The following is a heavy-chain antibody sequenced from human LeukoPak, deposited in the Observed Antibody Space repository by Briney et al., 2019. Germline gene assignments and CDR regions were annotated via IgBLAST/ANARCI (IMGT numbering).Heavy chain of an antibody. D-gene: IGHD3-22*01. CDR1: GGTFSSYA. Sequence: GSSVKVSCKASGGTFSSYAISWVRQAPGQGLEWTGGIIPIFGTANYAQKFQGRVTITADESTSTAYMELSSLRSEDTAVYYCARLNYYDSSGYDDCWGQGTLVTVSS. CDR3: ARLNYYDSSGYDDC. J-gene: IGHJ4*02. CDR2: IIPIFGTA. V-gene: IGHV1-69*01.